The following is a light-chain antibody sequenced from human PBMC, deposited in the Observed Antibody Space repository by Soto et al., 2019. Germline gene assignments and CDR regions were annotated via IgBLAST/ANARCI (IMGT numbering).Light chain of an antibody. CDR3: SSYAGSNKSV. Sequence: QSVLTQPPSASGSPGQSVTISCTGTSSDVGGYNYVSWYQQHPGKAPKLMIYEVSKRHSGVPDRFSGYKSGNTASLTVSGLQPEDEADYYCSSYAGSNKSVFGTGTKLTVL. J-gene: IGLJ1*01. V-gene: IGLV2-8*01. CDR1: SSDVGGYNY. CDR2: EVS.